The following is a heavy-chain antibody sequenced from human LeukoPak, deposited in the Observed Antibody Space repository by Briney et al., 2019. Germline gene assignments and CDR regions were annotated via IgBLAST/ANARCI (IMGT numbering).Heavy chain of an antibody. V-gene: IGHV4-39*02. Sequence: SETLSLTCTVSGVSISSSNSYWGWIRQPPGKGLEWIDSIYYSGNTYYNASLKSQVSISIDTSKNQFSLRLTSVTAADTAVYYCARDVDFGSGVYWFDPWGQGTLVTVSS. CDR3: ARDVDFGSGVYWFDP. CDR2: IYYSGNT. J-gene: IGHJ5*02. D-gene: IGHD2-15*01. CDR1: GVSISSSNSY.